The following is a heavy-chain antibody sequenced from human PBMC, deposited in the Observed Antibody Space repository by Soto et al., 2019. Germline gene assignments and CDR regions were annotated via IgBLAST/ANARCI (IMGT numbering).Heavy chain of an antibody. CDR3: IRGGSPYYYDY. V-gene: IGHV3-73*01. CDR2: ILSKAGNYAT. J-gene: IGHJ4*02. Sequence: ESGGGLVQPGGSLKLSCAASGFILSGSAVHWVRQASGKGLEWVGRILSKAGNYATAYPASMKGRFTISRDDSENTAFLQMNSLKTEDTAVYYCIRGGSPYYYDYWGQGTLVAVSS. CDR1: GFILSGSA.